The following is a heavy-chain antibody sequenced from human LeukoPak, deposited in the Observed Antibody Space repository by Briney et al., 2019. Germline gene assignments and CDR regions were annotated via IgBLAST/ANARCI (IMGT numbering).Heavy chain of an antibody. CDR2: ISGSGGST. Sequence: GGSLRLSCAASGLTFSSYAMSWVRQAPGKGLEWVSAISGSGGSTYYADSVKGRFTISRDNSKNTLYLQMNSLRAEDTAVYYCGYYGSGSSYYYYYMDVWGKGTTVTVSS. D-gene: IGHD3-10*01. V-gene: IGHV3-23*01. CDR1: GLTFSSYA. J-gene: IGHJ6*03. CDR3: GYYGSGSSYYYYYMDV.